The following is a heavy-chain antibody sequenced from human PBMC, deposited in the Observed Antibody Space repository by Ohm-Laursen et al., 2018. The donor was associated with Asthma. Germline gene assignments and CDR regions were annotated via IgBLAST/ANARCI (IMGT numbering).Heavy chain of an antibody. D-gene: IGHD4-17*01. CDR2: ISYDGANK. J-gene: IGHJ5*02. CDR3: AKLVGVTTA. V-gene: IGHV3-30*18. CDR1: GFTFSTST. Sequence: SLRLSCAASGFTFSTSTMHWVRQAPGKGLEWLSFISYDGANKFYADSVKGRFTISRDNAKNSLYLQMNSLRPEDTAFYYCAKLVGVTTAWGQGTLVTVSS.